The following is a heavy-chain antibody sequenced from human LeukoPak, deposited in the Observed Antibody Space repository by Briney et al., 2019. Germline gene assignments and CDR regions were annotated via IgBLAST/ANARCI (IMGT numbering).Heavy chain of an antibody. CDR3: TRDPVDTAMVSLYYFDY. D-gene: IGHD5-18*01. CDR1: GFTFGDYA. V-gene: IGHV3-49*03. CDR2: IRSKAYGGPT. Sequence: PGGSLRLSCTASGFTFGDYAMSWFRQAPGKGLEWVGFIRSKAYGGPTEYAASVKGRFTISRDDSKSIAYLQMNSLKTEDTAVYYCTRDPVDTAMVSLYYFDYWGQGTLVTVSS. J-gene: IGHJ4*02.